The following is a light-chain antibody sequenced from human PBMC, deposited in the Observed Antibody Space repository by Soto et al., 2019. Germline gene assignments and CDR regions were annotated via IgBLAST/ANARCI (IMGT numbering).Light chain of an antibody. CDR1: SSDVGTYNY. CDR3: CSYAGSYNSV. Sequence: QSVLTQPRSVSGSPGQSVTISCTGTSSDVGTYNYVSWYQQHPGKAPKRMIYDVSQRPSGVPDRFSGPKSGNTASLTISGLQAEDESDDYCCSYAGSYNSVFGGGTKLTV. V-gene: IGLV2-11*01. J-gene: IGLJ2*01. CDR2: DVS.